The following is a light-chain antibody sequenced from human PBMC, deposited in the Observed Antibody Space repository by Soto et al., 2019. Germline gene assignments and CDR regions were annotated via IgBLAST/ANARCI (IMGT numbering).Light chain of an antibody. CDR3: QQYNSYWT. Sequence: DIQMTQSPSTLSASVGDRVTITCRASQSISSWLAWYQQKPGKAPKLLIYKASNLASGVPSRFSGSGSGAEFTLTISSLRPDYFATYYCQQYNSYWTFGQGTKVEIK. V-gene: IGKV1-5*03. CDR1: QSISSW. CDR2: KAS. J-gene: IGKJ1*01.